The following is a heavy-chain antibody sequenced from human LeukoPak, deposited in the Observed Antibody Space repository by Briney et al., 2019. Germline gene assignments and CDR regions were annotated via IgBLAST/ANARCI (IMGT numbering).Heavy chain of an antibody. CDR2: IFYDGSNK. CDR3: ARGSNEHVAALDP. CDR1: GFNFGSYG. V-gene: IGHV3-33*01. J-gene: IGHJ5*02. D-gene: IGHD2-8*01. Sequence: GTSLRLSCGASGFNFGSYGMHWVRQAPDKGLEWVAFIFYDGSNKYYADSVKGRFTISRDNSKNTVSLQMNSLRAEDTAVYYCARGSNEHVAALDPWGQGTLVIVSS.